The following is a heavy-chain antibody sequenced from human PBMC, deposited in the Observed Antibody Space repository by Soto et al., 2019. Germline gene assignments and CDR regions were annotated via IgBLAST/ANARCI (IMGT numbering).Heavy chain of an antibody. J-gene: IGHJ3*02. D-gene: IGHD3-3*01. Sequence: QTGGSLRLSCAASGFTFSSYAMSWVRQAPGKGLEWVSAISGSGGSTYYADSVKGRFTISRDNSKNTLYLQMNSLRAEDTAVYYCAKAQNYDFWTDPDAFDIWGQGTMVTVSS. CDR1: GFTFSSYA. CDR2: ISGSGGST. V-gene: IGHV3-23*01. CDR3: AKAQNYDFWTDPDAFDI.